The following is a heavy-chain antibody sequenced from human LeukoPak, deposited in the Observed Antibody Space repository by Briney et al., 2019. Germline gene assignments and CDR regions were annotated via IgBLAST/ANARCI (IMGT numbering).Heavy chain of an antibody. D-gene: IGHD3-10*01. CDR1: EFTFSSYS. Sequence: GGSLRLSCAASEFTFSSYSMNWVRQAPGKGLEWVSSISSSSSYIYYADSVKGRFTISRDNAKNSLYLQMNSLRAEDTAVYYCARLWFGELLKDYWGQGTLVTVSS. J-gene: IGHJ4*02. CDR3: ARLWFGELLKDY. V-gene: IGHV3-21*01. CDR2: ISSSSSYI.